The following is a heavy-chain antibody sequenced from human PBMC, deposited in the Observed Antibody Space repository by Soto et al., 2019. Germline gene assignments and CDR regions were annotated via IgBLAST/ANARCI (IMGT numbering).Heavy chain of an antibody. CDR1: GGSISSYY. V-gene: IGHV4-59*01. J-gene: IGHJ4*02. Sequence: SETLSLTCTVSGGSISSYYWSWIRQPPGKGLEWIGYIYYSGDTKYNPALRSRVTMSEDTSKNQFSLRLSSVTAADTAVYFCARGPAYIDGWRTFDLWGRGILVTVSS. D-gene: IGHD6-19*01. CDR3: ARGPAYIDGWRTFDL. CDR2: IYYSGDT.